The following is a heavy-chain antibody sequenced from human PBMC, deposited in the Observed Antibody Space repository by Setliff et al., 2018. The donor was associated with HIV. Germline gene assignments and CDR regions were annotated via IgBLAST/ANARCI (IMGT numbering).Heavy chain of an antibody. J-gene: IGHJ6*03. CDR3: ARHGAFYYYYYMDV. Sequence: SETLSLTCSVSGASIRGHYWSWIRQSPGKGLEWIGNIYYSGNTNYNPSFKSRVTISVDTSKNQFSLRVNSVTAADTAVYYCARHGAFYYYYYMDVWGKGTTVTVSS. V-gene: IGHV4-59*08. CDR1: GASIRGHY. CDR2: IYYSGNT.